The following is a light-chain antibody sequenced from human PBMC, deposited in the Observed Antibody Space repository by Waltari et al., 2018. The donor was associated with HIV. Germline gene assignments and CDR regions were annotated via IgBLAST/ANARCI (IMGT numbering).Light chain of an antibody. CDR2: RNN. J-gene: IGLJ1*01. CDR3: AARNDKLSAYV. Sequence: QSVLTQPPSASGTPGQRVTISCSGSSSNIGRNYVYWYQQLPGTAPKLLIYRNNQRPSGVPDRFSGSKSGTSASLAISGLRSEDEADYYCAARNDKLSAYVFGTGTKVTV. V-gene: IGLV1-47*01. CDR1: SSNIGRNY.